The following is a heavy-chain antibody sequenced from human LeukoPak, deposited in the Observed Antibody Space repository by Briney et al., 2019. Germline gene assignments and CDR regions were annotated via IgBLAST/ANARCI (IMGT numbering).Heavy chain of an antibody. J-gene: IGHJ4*02. CDR2: IYTSGST. V-gene: IGHV4-61*02. Sequence: SETLSLTCTVSGGSISSGSYYWSWIRQPAGKGLEWIGRIYTSGSTNYNPSLKSRVTISVDTSKNQLSLKLSSVTAADTAVYYCARVTTIFGVVTDNFDYWGQGTLVTVSS. CDR1: GGSISSGSYY. D-gene: IGHD3-3*01. CDR3: ARVTTIFGVVTDNFDY.